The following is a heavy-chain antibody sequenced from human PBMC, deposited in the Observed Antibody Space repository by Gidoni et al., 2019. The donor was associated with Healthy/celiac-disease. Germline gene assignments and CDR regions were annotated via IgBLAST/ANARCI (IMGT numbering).Heavy chain of an antibody. Sequence: QVTLRESGPALVKPTQTLTLTCTFSGFSLSTSGFFVRWIRQPPRKALEWLASMDWDDDKYYSTSLKTRLTISKDTSKNQVVLTMTNMDPVDTATYDCARIRRGYYYDSSGYWPDYFDYWGQGTLVTVSS. CDR3: ARIRRGYYYDSSGYWPDYFDY. D-gene: IGHD3-22*01. CDR1: GFSLSTSGFF. V-gene: IGHV2-70*15. J-gene: IGHJ4*02. CDR2: MDWDDDK.